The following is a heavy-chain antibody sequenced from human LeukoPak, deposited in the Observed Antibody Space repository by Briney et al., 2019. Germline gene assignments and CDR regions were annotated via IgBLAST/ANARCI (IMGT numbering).Heavy chain of an antibody. CDR1: GFTFRSYG. D-gene: IGHD1-26*01. CDR3: ASEHSGNYYRPFDY. J-gene: IGHJ4*02. Sequence: GGSLRLSCAASGFTFRSYGMYWVRQAPGKGLEWVALIQYDGTNKYYADSVKGRFTISRDNAKNSLYLQMNSLRAEDTAVYYCASEHSGNYYRPFDYWGQGTLVTVSS. V-gene: IGHV3-33*07. CDR2: IQYDGTNK.